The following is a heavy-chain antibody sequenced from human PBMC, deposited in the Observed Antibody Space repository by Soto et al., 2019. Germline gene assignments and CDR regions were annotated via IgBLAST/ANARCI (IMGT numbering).Heavy chain of an antibody. V-gene: IGHV3-21*06. Sequence: GGSLRLSCAASGFTFSSYSMNWVRQAPGKGLEWVSSISSSSSYIYYADSVKGRFTISRDTAKNSLYLEMNSLRAEDTAVYYCARESEDLTSNFDYWGQGTLVTVSS. CDR1: GFTFSSYS. CDR3: ARESEDLTSNFDY. CDR2: ISSSSSYI. J-gene: IGHJ4*02.